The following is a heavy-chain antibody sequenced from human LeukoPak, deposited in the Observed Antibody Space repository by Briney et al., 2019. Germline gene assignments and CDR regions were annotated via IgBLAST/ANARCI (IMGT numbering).Heavy chain of an antibody. D-gene: IGHD3-10*01. CDR1: GGSISGSSYY. V-gene: IGHV4-39*07. CDR3: ARQGNNMVRGVRNNWFDP. J-gene: IGHJ5*02. Sequence: SETLSLTCTVSGGSISGSSYYWGWIRQPPGKGLEWIGSIYYSGSTYYKPSLKSRVTMSVDTSKNQFSLKLSSVTAADTAVYYCARQGNNMVRGVRNNWFDPWGQGTLVTVSS. CDR2: IYYSGST.